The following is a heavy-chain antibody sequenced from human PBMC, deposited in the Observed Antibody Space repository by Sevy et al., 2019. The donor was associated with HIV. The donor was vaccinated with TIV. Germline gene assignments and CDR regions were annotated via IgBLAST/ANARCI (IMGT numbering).Heavy chain of an antibody. J-gene: IGHJ4*02. CDR3: TTGDPYNRYGYMRPYFFDY. CDR2: IKSKTDGGTG. CDR1: GFTFTNTW. D-gene: IGHD5-18*01. Sequence: GGSLRLSCAASGFTFTNTWMSWVRQAPGKGLEWVGRIKSKTDGGTGDYAEPVKGRFSISRDDSKSTLYLQMNSLKTEDTAVYYCTTGDPYNRYGYMRPYFFDYWGQGTLVTVSS. V-gene: IGHV3-15*01.